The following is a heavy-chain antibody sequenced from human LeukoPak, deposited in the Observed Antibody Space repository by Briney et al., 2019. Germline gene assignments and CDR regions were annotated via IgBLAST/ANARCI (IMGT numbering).Heavy chain of an antibody. CDR2: ISGSGGST. CDR1: GFTFSSYA. CDR3: AKDRGVRITIFGVVTTTDY. V-gene: IGHV3-23*01. D-gene: IGHD3-3*01. Sequence: GGSLRLSCAASGFTFSSYAMSWVRQAPGKGLEWVSGISGSGGSTYYADSVKGRFTISRDNSKNTLYLQMNSLRAEDTAVYYCAKDRGVRITIFGVVTTTDYWGQGTLVTVSS. J-gene: IGHJ4*02.